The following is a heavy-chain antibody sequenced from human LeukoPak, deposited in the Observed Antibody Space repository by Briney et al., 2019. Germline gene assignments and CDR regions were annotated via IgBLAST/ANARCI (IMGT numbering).Heavy chain of an antibody. Sequence: SGGSLRLSCAASGFTFSGYAMNWVRQAPGKGLEWVSTISGSGGSTYCADAVKSRFTISRDNSKNTLYLQMNSLRAEDTAVYYCAKRLRNFDMDVWGQGTTVTVSS. CDR1: GFTFSGYA. V-gene: IGHV3-23*01. CDR3: AKRLRNFDMDV. J-gene: IGHJ6*02. CDR2: ISGSGGST.